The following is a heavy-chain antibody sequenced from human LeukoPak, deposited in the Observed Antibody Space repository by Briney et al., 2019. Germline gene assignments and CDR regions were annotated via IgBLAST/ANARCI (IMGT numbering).Heavy chain of an antibody. CDR3: ARASGREVAPTYYDFWSGYYGEGMDV. CDR2: ISAYNGNT. J-gene: IGHJ6*02. Sequence: GASVKVSCKASGYTFTCYGISWVRQAPGQGLEWMGWISAYNGNTNYAQKLQGRVTMTTDTSTSTAYMELRSLRSDDTAVYYCARASGREVAPTYYDFWSGYYGEGMDVWGQGTTVTVSS. CDR1: GYTFTCYG. D-gene: IGHD3-3*01. V-gene: IGHV1-18*01.